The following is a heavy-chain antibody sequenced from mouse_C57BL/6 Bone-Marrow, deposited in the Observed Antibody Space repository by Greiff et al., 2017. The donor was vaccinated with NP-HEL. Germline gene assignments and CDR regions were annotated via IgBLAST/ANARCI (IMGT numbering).Heavy chain of an antibody. CDR3: ARQAVVPFDY. Sequence: EVQLVESGGGLVQPGGSLKLSCAASGFTFSDYYMYWVRQTPEKRLEWVAYISNGGGSTYYPDTVKGRFTISRDNAKNTLYLQMSRLKSEDTAMYYCARQAVVPFDYWGQGTTLTVSS. CDR1: GFTFSDYY. D-gene: IGHD1-1*01. J-gene: IGHJ2*01. V-gene: IGHV5-12*01. CDR2: ISNGGGST.